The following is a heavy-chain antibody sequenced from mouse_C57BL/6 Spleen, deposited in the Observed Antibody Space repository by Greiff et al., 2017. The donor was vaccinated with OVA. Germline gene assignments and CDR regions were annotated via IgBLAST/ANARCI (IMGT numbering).Heavy chain of an antibody. CDR2: IYPSDSET. CDR3: ARPGTTVPFDY. Sequence: VQLQQPGAELVRPGSSVKLSCKASGYTFTSYWMDWVTQRPGQGLEWIGNIYPSDSETHYNQKFKDKATLTVDKSSSTAYMQLSSLTSEDSAVYYCARPGTTVPFDYWGQGTTLTVSS. CDR1: GYTFTSYW. V-gene: IGHV1-61*01. D-gene: IGHD1-1*01. J-gene: IGHJ2*01.